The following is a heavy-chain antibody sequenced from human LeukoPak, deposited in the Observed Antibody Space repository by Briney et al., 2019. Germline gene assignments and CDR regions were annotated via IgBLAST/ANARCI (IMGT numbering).Heavy chain of an antibody. CDR3: ARYREGYNYVPHALDI. V-gene: IGHV4-61*02. CDR1: GASVSSTDDF. J-gene: IGHJ3*02. D-gene: IGHD5-24*01. Sequence: TSETLSLTCTLSGASVSSTDDFGHWIRQPAGKGLEWIGRIYASGNTDYNPSLKRRVIMSLDTSQNQFSLNMNSVTAADSAVYFCARYREGYNYVPHALDIWGQGTVVTVSS. CDR2: IYASGNT.